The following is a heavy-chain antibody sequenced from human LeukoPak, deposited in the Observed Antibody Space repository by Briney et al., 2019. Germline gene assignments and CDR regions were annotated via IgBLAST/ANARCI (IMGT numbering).Heavy chain of an antibody. CDR3: ARDRPWGGLNGFDY. D-gene: IGHD6-6*01. CDR1: GFSVSNDY. CDR2: IHTDGTT. Sequence: GGSLRLSCAASGFSVSNDYMSLVRPAPGKGLEWVSVIHTDGTTYYADSVKGRFTISRDNYRNALILYMDRLGAEDTAIYYCARDRPWGGLNGFDYWGQGTLVTVSS. V-gene: IGHV3-53*01. J-gene: IGHJ4*02.